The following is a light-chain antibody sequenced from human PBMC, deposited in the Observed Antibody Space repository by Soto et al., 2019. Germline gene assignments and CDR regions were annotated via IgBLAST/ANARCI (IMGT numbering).Light chain of an antibody. Sequence: DIHMTQSPSTLPASVGDRVTITCRASQSISSWLAWYQQKPGKAPKLLIYDASSLESGVPSRFSGSGSGTEFTLTISSLQPDDFATYYCQQYNSYQRTFGQGTKVDIK. CDR1: QSISSW. CDR3: QQYNSYQRT. CDR2: DAS. V-gene: IGKV1-5*01. J-gene: IGKJ1*01.